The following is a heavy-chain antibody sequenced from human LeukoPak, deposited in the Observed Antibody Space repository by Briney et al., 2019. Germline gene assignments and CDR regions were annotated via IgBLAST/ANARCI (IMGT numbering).Heavy chain of an antibody. Sequence: GGSLRLSCAASGFTVSSNYMSWVRQAPGKGLEWVSVIYSGGSAYFADSVKGRFIISRDNSKNTLYLQMNSLRAEDTAVYYCARDRRDSGTYYADYWGQGTLVTVSS. CDR1: GFTVSSNY. D-gene: IGHD1-26*01. J-gene: IGHJ4*02. CDR3: ARDRRDSGTYYADY. CDR2: IYSGGSA. V-gene: IGHV3-53*01.